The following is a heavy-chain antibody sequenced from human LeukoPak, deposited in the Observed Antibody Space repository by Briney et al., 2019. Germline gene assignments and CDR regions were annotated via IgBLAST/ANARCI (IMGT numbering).Heavy chain of an antibody. J-gene: IGHJ1*01. Sequence: ASVKVSCKVSGYTLTELSMHWVRQATGKGLEWMGGFDPEDGESVYAQKLQGRVTMTEDTSTDTAYMELSSLRSEDTAVYYCATALSNPFYDSSGYYYGYFQHWGQGTLVTVSS. CDR1: GYTLTELS. CDR2: FDPEDGES. V-gene: IGHV1-24*01. CDR3: ATALSNPFYDSSGYYYGYFQH. D-gene: IGHD3-22*01.